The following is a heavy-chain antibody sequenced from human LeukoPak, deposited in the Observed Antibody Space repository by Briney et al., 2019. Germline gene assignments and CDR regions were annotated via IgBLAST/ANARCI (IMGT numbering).Heavy chain of an antibody. V-gene: IGHV3-30-3*01. CDR1: GFTFSSYA. D-gene: IGHD5-18*01. Sequence: GGSLRLSCAASGFTFSSYAMHWVRQAPGKGLEWVAVISYDGNNKYYADSVKGRFTISRDNSKNTLYLQMNSLRAEDTAVYYCARDRVQLWNYGMDVWGQGTTATVSS. CDR2: ISYDGNNK. CDR3: ARDRVQLWNYGMDV. J-gene: IGHJ6*02.